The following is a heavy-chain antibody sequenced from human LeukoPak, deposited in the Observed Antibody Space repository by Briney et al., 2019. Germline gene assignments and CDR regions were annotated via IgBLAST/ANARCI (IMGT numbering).Heavy chain of an antibody. CDR3: ARVRGTGYSYYFDY. V-gene: IGHV4-4*07. CDR2: IYTSGRT. Sequence: RIYTSGRTNYNPSLKRRITISVETSKNEFSLKRSSVTAADTAVYYCARVRGTGYSYYFDYWGQGTLVTVSS. J-gene: IGHJ4*02. D-gene: IGHD3/OR15-3a*01.